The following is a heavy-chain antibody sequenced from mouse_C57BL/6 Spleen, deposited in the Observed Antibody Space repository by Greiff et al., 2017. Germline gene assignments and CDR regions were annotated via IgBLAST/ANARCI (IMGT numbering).Heavy chain of an antibody. J-gene: IGHJ3*01. CDR3: AREGGN. CDR2: ISSGGSYT. Sequence: EVKLMESGGDLVKPGGSLKLSCAASGFTFSSYGMSWVRQTPDKRLEWVATISSGGSYTYYPDSVKGRFTISRDNAKNTLYLQMSSLKSEDTAMYYCAREGGNWGQGTLVTVSA. CDR1: GFTFSSYG. V-gene: IGHV5-6*01.